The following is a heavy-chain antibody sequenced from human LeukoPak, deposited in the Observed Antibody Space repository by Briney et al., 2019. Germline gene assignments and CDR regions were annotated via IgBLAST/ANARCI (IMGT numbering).Heavy chain of an antibody. D-gene: IGHD2-2*01. CDR1: GFTVSSNY. J-gene: IGHJ5*02. CDR2: IYSGGST. Sequence: PGGSLRLSCAASGFTVSSNYMSWVRQAPGEGLEWVSVIYSGGSTYYADSVKGRFTISRDNSKNTLYLQMNSLRAEDTAVYYCARVVVPAAFLDPWGQGTLVTVSS. CDR3: ARVVVPAAFLDP. V-gene: IGHV3-53*01.